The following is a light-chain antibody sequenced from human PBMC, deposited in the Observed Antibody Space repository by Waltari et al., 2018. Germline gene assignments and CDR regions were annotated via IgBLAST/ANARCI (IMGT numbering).Light chain of an antibody. CDR3: QAWDTTTGV. CDR1: KLGDKH. Sequence: SFELTQPTSVSVSPGQTASITCSGDKLGDKHVCWYQKKPGQSPVAVIYQDNRRPSGIPERFSGSNSGNTATLTISGTQARDEADYFCQAWDTTTGVFGGGTKLTVL. CDR2: QDN. J-gene: IGLJ2*01. V-gene: IGLV3-1*01.